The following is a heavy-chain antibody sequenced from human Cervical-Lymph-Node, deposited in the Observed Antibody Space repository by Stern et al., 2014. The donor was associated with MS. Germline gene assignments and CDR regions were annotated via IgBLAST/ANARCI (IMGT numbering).Heavy chain of an antibody. Sequence: EVQLEESGAEVKKHGESLKISCKGSGYSFTANWIAWVRQMPGKGLEWMGIIYPGDSDTRYSPSFQGQVTISADKSISTAYLQWSSLKASDTAMYYCARDYGDYAFDYWGQGTLVTVSS. V-gene: IGHV5-51*01. J-gene: IGHJ4*02. D-gene: IGHD4-17*01. CDR3: ARDYGDYAFDY. CDR1: GYSFTANW. CDR2: IYPGDSDT.